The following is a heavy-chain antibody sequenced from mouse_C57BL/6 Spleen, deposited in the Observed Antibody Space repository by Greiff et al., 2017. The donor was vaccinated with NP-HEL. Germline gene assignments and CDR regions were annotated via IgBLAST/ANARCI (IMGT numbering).Heavy chain of an antibody. CDR3: ARHEITTGEIFDY. V-gene: IGHV5-6*01. CDR1: GFTFSSYG. D-gene: IGHD1-1*01. CDR2: ISSGGSYT. Sequence: EVKLVESGGDLVKPGGSLKLSCAASGFTFSSYGMSWVRQTPDKRLEWVATISSGGSYTYYPDSVKGRFTISRDNAKNTLYLQMSSLKSEDTAMYYCARHEITTGEIFDYWGQGTTLTVSS. J-gene: IGHJ2*01.